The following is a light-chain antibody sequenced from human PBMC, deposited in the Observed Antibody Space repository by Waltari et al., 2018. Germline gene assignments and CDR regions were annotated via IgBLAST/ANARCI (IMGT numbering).Light chain of an antibody. CDR1: SSDVGGYNY. CDR3: SSYTSSGSLA. V-gene: IGLV2-14*01. J-gene: IGLJ2*01. Sequence: QSALTQPASVSGSPGQSITISCTGSSSDVGGYNYVSWYQQYRGTAPKLMVYAVSNPPSGISGRFSGSKSGNTASLTISGLRAEDEADYYCSSYTSSGSLAFGGGTKVTVL. CDR2: AVS.